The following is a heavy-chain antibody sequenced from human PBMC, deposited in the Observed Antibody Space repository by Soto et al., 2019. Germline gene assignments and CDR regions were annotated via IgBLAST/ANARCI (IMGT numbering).Heavy chain of an antibody. D-gene: IGHD3-3*01. J-gene: IGHJ4*02. V-gene: IGHV1-24*01. CDR1: GYTLTELS. CDR2: FDPEDGET. CDR3: ATDLPNYDFWSGYSVY. Sequence: QVQLVQSGAEVKKTGASVKVSCKVSGYTLTELSMHLVRQAPGNGLEWMGGFDPEDGETIYAQKFQGRVTMTDDTSTDTAYMELSSLRSEDTAVYYCATDLPNYDFWSGYSVYWGQGTLFTVSS.